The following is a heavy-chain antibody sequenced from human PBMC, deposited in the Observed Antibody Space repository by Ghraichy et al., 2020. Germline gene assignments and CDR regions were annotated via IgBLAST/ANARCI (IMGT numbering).Heavy chain of an antibody. Sequence: SETLSLTCAVSGGSISSSNWWSWVRQPPGKGLEWIGEIYHTGSTNYNPSLESRVTISVDKSKNQFSLKLTSVTAADTAVYYCARDSLYCTTSTCQYGRGRFDPWGQGTLVTVSS. CDR1: GGSISSSNW. J-gene: IGHJ5*02. CDR2: IYHTGST. V-gene: IGHV4-4*02. D-gene: IGHD2-8*01. CDR3: ARDSLYCTTSTCQYGRGRFDP.